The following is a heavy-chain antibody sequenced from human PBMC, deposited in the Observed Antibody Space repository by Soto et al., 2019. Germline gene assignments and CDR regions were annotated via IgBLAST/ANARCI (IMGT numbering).Heavy chain of an antibody. J-gene: IGHJ5*01. D-gene: IGHD3-22*01. CDR1: GGSFSGHS. Sequence: SETLSLTCAVYGGSFSGHSWTWIRQSPGRGLEWIGDINHSGRVNYSPSLKSRVTISLDTSKNQFSLTLSAVTAADTAMYYCSTRAYDTNGYYRFDPWGQGTLVTVSS. CDR2: INHSGRV. V-gene: IGHV4-34*01. CDR3: STRAYDTNGYYRFDP.